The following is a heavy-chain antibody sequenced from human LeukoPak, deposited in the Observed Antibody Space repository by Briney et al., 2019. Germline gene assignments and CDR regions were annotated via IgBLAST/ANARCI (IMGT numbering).Heavy chain of an antibody. J-gene: IGHJ3*02. D-gene: IGHD1-14*01. CDR3: AKPARTDAFDI. CDR2: ISGSGGNT. CDR1: GFTFNNYA. Sequence: GGPLRLSCAASGFTFNNYAMNWVRQAPGKGLEWVSSISGSGGNTYYADSVKGRFTISREYSKNTLYLQMNSLRAKDTAVYYCAKPARTDAFDIWGQGTMITVSS. V-gene: IGHV3-23*01.